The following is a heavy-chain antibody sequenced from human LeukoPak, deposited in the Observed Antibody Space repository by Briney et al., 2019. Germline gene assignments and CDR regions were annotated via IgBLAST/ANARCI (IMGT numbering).Heavy chain of an antibody. V-gene: IGHV4-34*01. Sequence: KASETLSLTCAVYGGSFSGYYWSWIRQPPGKGLEWIGEINHSGSTNYNPSLKSRVTISVDTSKNQFSLKLSSVTAADTAVYYCAREVEVTGDSYYFDYWGQGTLVTVSS. CDR1: GGSFSGYY. D-gene: IGHD7-27*01. J-gene: IGHJ4*02. CDR2: INHSGST. CDR3: AREVEVTGDSYYFDY.